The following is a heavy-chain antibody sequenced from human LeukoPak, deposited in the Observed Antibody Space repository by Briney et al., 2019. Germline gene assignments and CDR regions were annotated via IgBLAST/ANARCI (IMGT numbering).Heavy chain of an antibody. J-gene: IGHJ3*02. CDR1: GGPISSYY. CDR3: ARDGIDAFDI. D-gene: IGHD1-14*01. Sequence: SETLSLTCTVSGGPISSYYWSWIRQPAGKGLEWIGRIYTSGSHNYHPSLKSRVTMSVDTSKNQFSLKLSSVTAADTAVYYCARDGIDAFDIWGQGTMVTVSS. CDR2: IYTSGSH. V-gene: IGHV4-4*07.